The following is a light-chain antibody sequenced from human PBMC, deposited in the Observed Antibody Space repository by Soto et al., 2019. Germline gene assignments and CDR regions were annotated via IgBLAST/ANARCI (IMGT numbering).Light chain of an antibody. CDR1: QGISNY. V-gene: IGKV1-27*01. CDR2: AAS. Sequence: DIQMTQSPSSLSASVGHRVTITCRASQGISNYIAWYQQKPGKAPKLLIYAASTLQSGVPSRFSGSGSGTHFTLTINSLQPDDVATYSCQKYSSVPLFGPGTKVDTK. CDR3: QKYSSVPL. J-gene: IGKJ3*01.